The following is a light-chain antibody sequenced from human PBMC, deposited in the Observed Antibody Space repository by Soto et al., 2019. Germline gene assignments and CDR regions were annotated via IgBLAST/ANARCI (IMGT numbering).Light chain of an antibody. CDR2: DVS. V-gene: IGLV2-14*03. CDR3: CSYTSSSTYV. Sequence: QSALTQPASVSGSPGQSITISCIGTSSDVGGYNYVSWYQHHPGKAPKLMIYDVSNRPSGVSTRFSGSKSGNTASLTISGLQAEDEADYYCCSYTSSSTYVFGTGTKVTVL. J-gene: IGLJ1*01. CDR1: SSDVGGYNY.